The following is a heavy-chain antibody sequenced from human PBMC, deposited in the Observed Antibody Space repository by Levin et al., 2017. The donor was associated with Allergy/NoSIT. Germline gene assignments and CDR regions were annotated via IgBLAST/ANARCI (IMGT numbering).Heavy chain of an antibody. V-gene: IGHV4-39*01. CDR1: GGSISSSSYY. Sequence: SETLSLTCTVSGGSISSSSYYWGWIRQPPGKGLEWIGSIYYSGSTYYNPSLKSRVTISVDTSKNQFSLKLSSVTAADTAVYYCARHVETSYYYDSSGYYSPQVRFDYWGQGTLVTVSS. CDR3: ARHVETSYYYDSSGYYSPQVRFDY. J-gene: IGHJ4*02. D-gene: IGHD3-22*01. CDR2: IYYSGST.